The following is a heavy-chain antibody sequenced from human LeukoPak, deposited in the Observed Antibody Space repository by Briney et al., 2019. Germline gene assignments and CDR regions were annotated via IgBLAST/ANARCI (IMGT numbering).Heavy chain of an antibody. CDR1: GGSFSGYY. Sequence: SETLSLTCAVYGGSFSGYYRNWIRQPPGKGLEWIGEINHSGSTNYNPSLKSRVTISVGTSKNQFSLKLTSMTAADTAVYYCARQNSILYDGFDIWGQGTMVTVSS. CDR3: ARQNSILYDGFDI. V-gene: IGHV4-34*01. J-gene: IGHJ3*02. D-gene: IGHD4-23*01. CDR2: INHSGST.